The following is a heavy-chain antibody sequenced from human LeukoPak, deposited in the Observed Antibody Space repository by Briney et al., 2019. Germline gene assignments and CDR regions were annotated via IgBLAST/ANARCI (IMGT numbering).Heavy chain of an antibody. Sequence: VASVKVSCKASGYTFTSYGISWVRQAPGQGLEWMGWISAYNGNTNYAQKLQGRVTMTTDTSTSTAYMELRSLRSEDTAVYYCATQRGVYDSSGYYGYWGQGTLVTVSS. CDR3: ATQRGVYDSSGYYGY. V-gene: IGHV1-18*01. CDR1: GYTFTSYG. CDR2: ISAYNGNT. D-gene: IGHD3-22*01. J-gene: IGHJ4*02.